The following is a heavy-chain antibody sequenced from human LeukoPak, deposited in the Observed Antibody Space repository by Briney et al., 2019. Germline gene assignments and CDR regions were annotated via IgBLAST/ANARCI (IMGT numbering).Heavy chain of an antibody. Sequence: ASVKVSCKASGYTFTGYYMHWVRQAPGQGLEWMGWISAYNGNTNYAQKLQGRVTMTTDTSTSTAYRELRSLRSDDTAVYYCARVRSGGCSGGSCYSRGWFDPWGQGTLVTVSS. CDR1: GYTFTGYY. CDR3: ARVRSGGCSGGSCYSRGWFDP. V-gene: IGHV1-18*04. J-gene: IGHJ5*02. CDR2: ISAYNGNT. D-gene: IGHD2-15*01.